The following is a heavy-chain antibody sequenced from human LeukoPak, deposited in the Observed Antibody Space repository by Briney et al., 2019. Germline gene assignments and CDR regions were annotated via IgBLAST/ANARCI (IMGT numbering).Heavy chain of an antibody. V-gene: IGHV4-39*07. CDR3: ARGGDYDYVWGSYRYTRLDY. J-gene: IGHJ4*02. D-gene: IGHD3-16*02. CDR2: INHSGST. Sequence: SETLSLTCTVSGGSISSSSYYWGWIRQPPGKGLEWIGEINHSGSTNYNPSLKSRVTISVDTSKNQFSLKLSSVTAADTAVYYCARGGDYDYVWGSYRYTRLDYWGQGTLVTVSS. CDR1: GGSISSSSYY.